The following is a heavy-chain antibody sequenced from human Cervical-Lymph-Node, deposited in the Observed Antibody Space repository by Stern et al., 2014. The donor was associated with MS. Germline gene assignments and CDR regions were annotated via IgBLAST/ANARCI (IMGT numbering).Heavy chain of an antibody. V-gene: IGHV1-2*06. CDR1: GYTFTDYY. D-gene: IGHD2-15*01. Sequence: VQLLESGAEVKKPGASVKVACKASGYTFTDYYIHWVRQAPGQGLEWMGRLNPNSGGTNYAQNFQGRVTMTRDTSINTASMELSRLTSDDTAVYYCARRGYCSGGSCYGGDYFDYWGQGTLVTVSS. CDR3: ARRGYCSGGSCYGGDYFDY. CDR2: LNPNSGGT. J-gene: IGHJ4*02.